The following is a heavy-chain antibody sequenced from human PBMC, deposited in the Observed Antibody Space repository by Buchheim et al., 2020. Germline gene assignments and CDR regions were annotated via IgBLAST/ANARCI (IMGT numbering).Heavy chain of an antibody. V-gene: IGHV1-69*06. CDR2: IIPIFGTA. CDR1: GGTFSSYA. J-gene: IGHJ6*02. D-gene: IGHD2-2*01. CDR3: ARARSLLRYCSSTSCSALYGMDV. Sequence: QVQLVQSGAEVKKPGSSVKVSCKASGGTFSSYAISWVRQAPGQGLEWMGGIIPIFGTANYAQKFQGRVTITADKSTSTAYMELSSLRSKDTAVYYCARARSLLRYCSSTSCSALYGMDVWGQGTT.